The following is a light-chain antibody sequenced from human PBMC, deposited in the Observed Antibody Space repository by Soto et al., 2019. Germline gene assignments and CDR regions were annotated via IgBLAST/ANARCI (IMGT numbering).Light chain of an antibody. V-gene: IGKV3-20*01. Sequence: EVVLTQSPGTLSLSPGERATLFCRASESVRRNYLAWYQQKPGQAPRLLIYGASTRATGIPDSFSGSGSGTDFSLTISRLEPDDLAVYYCQQYGSSPQTFGQRTKVEIK. J-gene: IGKJ1*01. CDR1: ESVRRNY. CDR3: QQYGSSPQT. CDR2: GAS.